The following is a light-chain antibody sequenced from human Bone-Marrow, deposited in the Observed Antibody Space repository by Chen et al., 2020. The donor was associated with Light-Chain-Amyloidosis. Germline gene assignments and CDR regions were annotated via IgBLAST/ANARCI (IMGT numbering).Light chain of an antibody. CDR2: DDS. J-gene: IGLJ3*02. V-gene: IGLV3-21*02. Sequence: SYVLTQPSSVSVAPGPTATIACGGNNIGSTSVHWYQQTPGQAPLLVVYDDSDRPSGIPERLSGSTSGNTATLTISRVEAGDEADYSCQVWDRSSDRPVFGGGTKLTVL. CDR3: QVWDRSSDRPV. CDR1: NIGSTS.